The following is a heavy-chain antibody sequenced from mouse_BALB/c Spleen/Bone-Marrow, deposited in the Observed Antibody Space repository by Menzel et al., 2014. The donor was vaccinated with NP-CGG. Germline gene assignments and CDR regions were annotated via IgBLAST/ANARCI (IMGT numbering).Heavy chain of an antibody. V-gene: IGHV14-3*02. Sequence: VQLQQSGAELVKPGASVKLSCTASGFNIKDTYMHWVKQRPEQGLEWIGRIDPANGNTKYDPKFQGKATITADTSSNTAYLQLSILPCEDTAVYSCAAYCYGSSYGFAYWGQGTLVTVSA. J-gene: IGHJ3*01. CDR2: IDPANGNT. CDR3: AAYCYGSSYGFAY. D-gene: IGHD1-1*01. CDR1: GFNIKDTY.